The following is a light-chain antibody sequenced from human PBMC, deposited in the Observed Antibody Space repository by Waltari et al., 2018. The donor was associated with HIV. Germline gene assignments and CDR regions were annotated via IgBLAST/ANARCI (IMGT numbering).Light chain of an antibody. CDR1: QIITTY. CDR2: AAS. J-gene: IGKJ1*01. V-gene: IGKV1-39*01. CDR3: QQSFTIPRT. Sequence: DIQMTQSPSSLSASVGDRVTITCRASQIITTYLNWNQQKPGRVPRVLIYAASTLQDGVPSRFSGSGSGTDFTLTIRSLQPEDSATYFCQQSFTIPRTFAQGTKVEIK.